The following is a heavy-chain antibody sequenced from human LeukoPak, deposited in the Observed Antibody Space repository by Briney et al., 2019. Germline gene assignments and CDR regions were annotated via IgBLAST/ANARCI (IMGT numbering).Heavy chain of an antibody. CDR3: ARDTGITGTTVFDY. CDR2: TYHSGST. CDR1: GGSISSSNW. V-gene: IGHV4-4*02. Sequence: PSETLSLTCAVSGGSISSSNWWSWVRQPPGKGLEWIGETYHSGSTNYNPSLKSRVTISVDKSKNQFSLKLSSVTAADTAVYYCARDTGITGTTVFDYWGQGTLVTVSS. J-gene: IGHJ4*02. D-gene: IGHD1-20*01.